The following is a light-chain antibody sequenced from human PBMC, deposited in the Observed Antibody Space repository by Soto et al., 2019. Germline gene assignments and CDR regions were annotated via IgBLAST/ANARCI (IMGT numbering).Light chain of an antibody. CDR2: LNRDGSH. CDR1: SGHSTYA. CDR3: QTWGTGIVV. J-gene: IGLJ2*01. Sequence: QLVLTQSPSASASLGASVKLTCTLSSGHSTYAIAWHQQQPEKGPRYLMNLNRDGSHSKGDGIPDRFSGSSSGAERYLTISSLQSEDEADYYCQTWGTGIVVFGGGTKLTVL. V-gene: IGLV4-69*01.